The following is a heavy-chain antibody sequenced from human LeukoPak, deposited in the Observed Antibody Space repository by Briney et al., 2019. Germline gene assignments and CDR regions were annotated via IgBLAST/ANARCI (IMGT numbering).Heavy chain of an antibody. J-gene: IGHJ4*02. CDR3: ARRLAGTEDY. Sequence: SETLSLTCTVSGGSISSSSYYWGWIRQPPGKGLEWIGSIYYSGSTYYNPSLKSRVTISVDRSKNQFSLKLTSVTAADTAVYYCARRLAGTEDYWGQGTLVTVSS. CDR1: GGSISSSSYY. CDR2: IYYSGST. D-gene: IGHD6-13*01. V-gene: IGHV4-39*01.